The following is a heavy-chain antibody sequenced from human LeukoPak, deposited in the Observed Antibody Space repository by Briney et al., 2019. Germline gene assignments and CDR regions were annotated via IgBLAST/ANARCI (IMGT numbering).Heavy chain of an antibody. CDR1: GFTFSSYG. CDR2: ISGSGGST. J-gene: IGHJ6*03. V-gene: IGHV3-23*01. D-gene: IGHD2-15*01. Sequence: GGSLRLSCAASGFTFSSYGMSWVRQAPGKGLEWVSAISGSGGSTYYADSVKGRFTISRDNSKNTLYLQMNSLRAEDTAVYYCARGGLGYCSGGSCYHYYYMDVWGKGTTVTVSS. CDR3: ARGGLGYCSGGSCYHYYYMDV.